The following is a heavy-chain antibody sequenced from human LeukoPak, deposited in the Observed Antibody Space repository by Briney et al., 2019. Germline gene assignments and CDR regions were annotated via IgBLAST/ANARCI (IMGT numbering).Heavy chain of an antibody. CDR3: AKKLLYSRGYSFDN. D-gene: IGHD3-22*01. V-gene: IGHV3-30*18. CDR1: GFSFSSYD. Sequence: PGGSLRLSCAASGFSFSSYDMYWVRQAPGKGLEWVSIISYDGSDKDYADSVKGRFTISRDNSKNTLYLQMNSLRAEDTAVYYCAKKLLYSRGYSFDNWGQGTLVTVSS. CDR2: ISYDGSDK. J-gene: IGHJ4*02.